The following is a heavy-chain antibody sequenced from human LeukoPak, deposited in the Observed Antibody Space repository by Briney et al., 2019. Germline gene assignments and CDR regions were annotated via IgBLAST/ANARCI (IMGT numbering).Heavy chain of an antibody. J-gene: IGHJ4*02. Sequence: GGSLRLSCAASGFTVSSNYMSWVRQAPGKGLEWVSVIYSGGSTYYADSVKGRFTISRDNSKNTLYLQMNSLRAEDTAVYYCASLVGATENDYWGQGTLVTVSS. CDR2: IYSGGST. D-gene: IGHD1-26*01. CDR3: ASLVGATENDY. V-gene: IGHV3-53*01. CDR1: GFTVSSNY.